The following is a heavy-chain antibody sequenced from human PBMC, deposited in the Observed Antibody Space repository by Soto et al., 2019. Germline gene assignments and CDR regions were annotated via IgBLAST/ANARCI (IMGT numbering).Heavy chain of an antibody. Sequence: ASVKVSCKASGYTFTNYYMHWVRQAPGQGLEWMGIIYPSGGSTRNAQKFQGRVTMTKDTSTSTVYMELSSLRSEDTAVYYCARDFSGPMDYWGRGTLVTVSS. CDR2: IYPSGGST. V-gene: IGHV1-46*01. J-gene: IGHJ4*02. D-gene: IGHD3-10*01. CDR3: ARDFSGPMDY. CDR1: GYTFTNYY.